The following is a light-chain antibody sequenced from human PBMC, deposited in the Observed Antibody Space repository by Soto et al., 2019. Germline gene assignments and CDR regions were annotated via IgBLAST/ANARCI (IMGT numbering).Light chain of an antibody. Sequence: EIVLTQSPGTLSLSLGERVTLSCRASQSVSSNYLAWYQQKAGQPPRLLISGTSNRATGIPDRFSGSGSGTDFTLTISRLEPEDFAVYFCQQFGNSPWTFGQGTKVDIK. J-gene: IGKJ1*01. CDR3: QQFGNSPWT. V-gene: IGKV3-20*01. CDR2: GTS. CDR1: QSVSSNY.